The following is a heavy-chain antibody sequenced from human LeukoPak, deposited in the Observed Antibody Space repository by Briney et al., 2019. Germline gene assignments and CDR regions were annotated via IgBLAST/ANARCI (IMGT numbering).Heavy chain of an antibody. D-gene: IGHD2-8*01. CDR3: EWSTSPN. CDR1: AVTFSTYW. Sequence: GGSLRLSCEASAVTFSTYWMNWVRQAPGKGLEWVANIKEDGSERHYVDSVKGRFTISRDNAKNSLYLQMNSLRAEDTGVYYCEWSTSPNWGQGTLVTVSS. CDR2: IKEDGSER. J-gene: IGHJ4*02. V-gene: IGHV3-7*01.